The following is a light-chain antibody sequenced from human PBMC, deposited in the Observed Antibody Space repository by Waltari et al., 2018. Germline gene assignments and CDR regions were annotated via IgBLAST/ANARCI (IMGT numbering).Light chain of an antibody. V-gene: IGLV3-1*01. CDR1: KLGDKY. Sequence: SYELTQSPSVSVSPGQTVSITCSGDKLGDKYASWYQQKPGQPPVLVIYQDSKRPSGIPERFAGSKTANTATLSISGTQAMDEADYYCQAWDSSTAYVFGTGTKVTVL. CDR3: QAWDSSTAYV. CDR2: QDS. J-gene: IGLJ1*01.